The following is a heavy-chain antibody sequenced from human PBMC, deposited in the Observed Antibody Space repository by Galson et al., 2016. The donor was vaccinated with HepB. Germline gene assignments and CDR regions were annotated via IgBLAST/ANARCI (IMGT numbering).Heavy chain of an antibody. CDR3: ASTSMIRGGIDPHPRFDY. V-gene: IGHV4-30-4*01. J-gene: IGHJ4*02. Sequence: TLSLTCTVSGGAISSGDYYWSWIRQPPGKGLEWSAFLYPSGSTYFNPSLKSRVSLSVDTSKNQFSLNLNSVTAADTAVYYCASTSMIRGGIDPHPRFDYWGQGTLVTVSS. CDR1: GGAISSGDYY. CDR2: LYPSGST. D-gene: IGHD3-10*01.